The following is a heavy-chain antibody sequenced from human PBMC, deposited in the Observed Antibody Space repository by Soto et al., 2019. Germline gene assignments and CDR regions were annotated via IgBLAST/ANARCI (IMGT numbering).Heavy chain of an antibody. Sequence: GGSLRLSCVASGFTFSDYYMSWIRQAPGKGLEWVSYISSSSSTIYYADSVKGRFTISRDNGKNSLYLQMNSLRAEDTAVYYCARDLAAAGTNYWGKGTLGTVSS. J-gene: IGHJ4*02. CDR3: ARDLAAAGTNY. V-gene: IGHV3-11*01. D-gene: IGHD6-13*01. CDR2: ISSSSSTI. CDR1: GFTFSDYY.